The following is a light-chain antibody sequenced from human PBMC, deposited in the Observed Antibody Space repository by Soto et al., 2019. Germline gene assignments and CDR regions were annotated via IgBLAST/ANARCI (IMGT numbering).Light chain of an antibody. Sequence: QSALTQPASVSGSPGQSITVSCTGTSSDVGGHNYVSWFQQHPGQAPKLLIYEVTTRPSGVSTRFSGSKSGNTASLTISGLQAEGEADYHCSSYSSSGTLFVFGTGTKVTVL. CDR2: EVT. CDR3: SSYSSSGTLFV. CDR1: SSDVGGHNY. V-gene: IGLV2-14*01. J-gene: IGLJ1*01.